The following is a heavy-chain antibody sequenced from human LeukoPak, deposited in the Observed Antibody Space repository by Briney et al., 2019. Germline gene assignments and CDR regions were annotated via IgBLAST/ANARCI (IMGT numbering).Heavy chain of an antibody. CDR3: ARVSGGSLLLYVDYFDY. CDR1: GYTFTGYY. J-gene: IGHJ4*02. V-gene: IGHV1-2*02. D-gene: IGHD2-15*01. CDR2: INPNSGGT. Sequence: GASVKVSCKASGYTFTGYYMHWVRQAPGQGLEWMGWINPNSGGTNYAQKFQGRVTMTRDTSISTAYMELSRLRSDDTAVYYCARVSGGSLLLYVDYFDYWGQGTLVTVSS.